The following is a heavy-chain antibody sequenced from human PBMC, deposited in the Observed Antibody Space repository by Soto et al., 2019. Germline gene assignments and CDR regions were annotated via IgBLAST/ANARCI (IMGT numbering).Heavy chain of an antibody. CDR3: AKIGGITMIVVVTVAFDY. D-gene: IGHD3-22*01. Sequence: GSLRLSCAASGFTFSSYAMSWVRQAPGKGLEWVSATSGSGGSTYYADSVKGRFTISRDNSKNTLYLQMNSLRAEDTAVYYCAKIGGITMIVVVTVAFDYWGQGTLVTVSS. J-gene: IGHJ4*02. CDR2: TSGSGGST. V-gene: IGHV3-23*01. CDR1: GFTFSSYA.